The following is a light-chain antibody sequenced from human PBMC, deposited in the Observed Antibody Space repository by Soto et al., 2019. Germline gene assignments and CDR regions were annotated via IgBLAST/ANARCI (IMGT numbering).Light chain of an antibody. J-gene: IGLJ1*01. CDR3: SSYAGRTLYV. Sequence: ALTQPPSASGSPGQSVTISCTGTSSDVGGYNYVSWYQQHPGKAPKLLIHEVSKRPSGVTDRFSGSKSGNTASLTVSGLQPEDEADYYCSSYAGRTLYVFGTGTKLTVL. V-gene: IGLV2-8*01. CDR2: EVS. CDR1: SSDVGGYNY.